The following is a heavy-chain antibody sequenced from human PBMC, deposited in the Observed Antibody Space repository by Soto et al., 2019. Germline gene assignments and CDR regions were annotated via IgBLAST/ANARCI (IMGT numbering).Heavy chain of an antibody. CDR3: ARVRYFDWLPENDY. Sequence: ASVKVSCKASGYTFTSYYINWVRQATGQGLEWMGWMNPNSGNTGYAQKFQGRVTMTRNTSISTAYMELGSLRSEDTAVYYCARVRYFDWLPENDYWGQGTLVTVSS. J-gene: IGHJ4*02. CDR2: MNPNSGNT. D-gene: IGHD3-9*01. CDR1: GYTFTSYY. V-gene: IGHV1-8*01.